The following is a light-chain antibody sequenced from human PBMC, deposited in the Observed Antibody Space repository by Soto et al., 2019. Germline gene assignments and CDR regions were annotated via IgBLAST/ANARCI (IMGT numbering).Light chain of an antibody. CDR1: SSNIGSKT. J-gene: IGLJ2*01. V-gene: IGLV1-44*01. Sequence: QSVLTQPPSASGTPGQRVTISCSGSSSNIGSKTVNWYQQLPGTAPKLLIYSNTQRPSGVPDRFSGSKSGTSASLAIRGLQSDDEADYYCAAWDDSLNGVVFGGGTQLTVL. CDR2: SNT. CDR3: AAWDDSLNGVV.